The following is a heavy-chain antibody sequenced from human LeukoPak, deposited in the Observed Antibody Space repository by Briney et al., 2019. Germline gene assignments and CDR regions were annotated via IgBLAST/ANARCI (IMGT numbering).Heavy chain of an antibody. V-gene: IGHV3-30*18. Sequence: GGSLRLSCAASGFTFSSYGMHWVRQAPGRGLEWVAVISYDGSNKYFADSVEGRFTISRDNSKNTLYLQMNSLRPEDTAVYYCAKELRGYSGYSPSDYWGQGTLVAVSS. J-gene: IGHJ4*02. CDR2: ISYDGSNK. CDR1: GFTFSSYG. CDR3: AKELRGYSGYSPSDY. D-gene: IGHD5-12*01.